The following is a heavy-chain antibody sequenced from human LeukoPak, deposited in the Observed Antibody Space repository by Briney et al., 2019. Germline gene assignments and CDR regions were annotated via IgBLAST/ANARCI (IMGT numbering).Heavy chain of an antibody. CDR1: GFSFSSYW. J-gene: IGHJ4*02. V-gene: IGHV3-7*01. Sequence: GGSLRLSCAGSGFSFSSYWMSWVRQAPGKGLEWVANIKQDGSEKHYGDSAEGRFTISRDNAKNPLYLQMNSLRTEDTAVYYCAKDAEKDWGQGTLVTVSS. CDR3: AKDAEKD. CDR2: IKQDGSEK.